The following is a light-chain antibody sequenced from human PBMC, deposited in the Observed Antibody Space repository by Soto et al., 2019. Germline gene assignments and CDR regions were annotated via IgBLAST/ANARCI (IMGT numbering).Light chain of an antibody. J-gene: IGKJ2*01. V-gene: IGKV3-15*01. CDR2: DAS. CDR3: LQYNTWPYT. Sequence: EVVMTQSPGTLSVSPGEGATLSCRASQSVSVNLAWYQHRPGQAPRPLIYDASTRAIGVPARFSGRGSETEFTLTISGLQSEDFGLYYCLQYNTWPYTFGRGTKLEI. CDR1: QSVSVN.